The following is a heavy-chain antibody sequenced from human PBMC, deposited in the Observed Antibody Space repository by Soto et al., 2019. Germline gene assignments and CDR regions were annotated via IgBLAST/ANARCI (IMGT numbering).Heavy chain of an antibody. CDR2: IVYDGSSQ. V-gene: IGHV3-30-3*01. Sequence: GGSLRLSXAASEFTFSSYTMSWVRQAPGKGLEWVAVIVYDGSSQYYTDSVRGRFTISRDNSKNTLYLQVNSLRPEDTAVYYCARDSGHHYYYGMDVWGQGTTVTVSS. CDR1: EFTFSSYT. CDR3: ARDSGHHYYYGMDV. J-gene: IGHJ6*02.